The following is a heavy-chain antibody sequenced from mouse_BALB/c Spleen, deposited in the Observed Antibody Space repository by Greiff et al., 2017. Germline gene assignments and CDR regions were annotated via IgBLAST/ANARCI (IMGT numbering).Heavy chain of an antibody. J-gene: IGHJ3*01. D-gene: IGHD4-1*01. Sequence: VHVKQSGAELVRSGASVKLSCTASGFNIKDYYMHWVKQRPEQGLEWIGWIDPENGDTEYAPKFQGKATMTADTSSNTAYLQLSSLTSEDTAVYYCNALTGTGFAYWGQGTLVTVSA. CDR2: IDPENGDT. CDR3: NALTGTGFAY. V-gene: IGHV14-4*02. CDR1: GFNIKDYY.